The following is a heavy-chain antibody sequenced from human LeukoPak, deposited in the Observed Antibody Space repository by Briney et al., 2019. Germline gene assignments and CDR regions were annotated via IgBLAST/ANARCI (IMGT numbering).Heavy chain of an antibody. CDR1: GGSISSSNW. J-gene: IGHJ5*02. Sequence: SETLSLTCAVSGGSISSSNWWSWVRQPPGKGLEWIGEIYHSGSTNYNPSLKSRVTISVDTSKNQFSLKLSSVTAADTAMYYCARSLGVAVAVTSRFDPWGQGTLVTVSS. D-gene: IGHD6-19*01. V-gene: IGHV4-4*02. CDR3: ARSLGVAVAVTSRFDP. CDR2: IYHSGST.